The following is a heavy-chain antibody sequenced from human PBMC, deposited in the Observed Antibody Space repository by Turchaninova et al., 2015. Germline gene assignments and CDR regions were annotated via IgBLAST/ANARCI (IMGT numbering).Heavy chain of an antibody. D-gene: IGHD3-10*01. CDR2: IWYDGSNK. CDR3: ARDLKWFGELPDY. V-gene: IGHV3-33*01. Sequence: QVQLVESGGGVYQPRRYRRSSCAESVFTFSRYVMHWVRPAPGKGVEWVAVIWYDGSNKYYADSVKGRFTISRDNSKNTLYLQMNSLRAEDTAVYYCARDLKWFGELPDYWGQGTLVTVSS. CDR1: VFTFSRYV. J-gene: IGHJ4*02.